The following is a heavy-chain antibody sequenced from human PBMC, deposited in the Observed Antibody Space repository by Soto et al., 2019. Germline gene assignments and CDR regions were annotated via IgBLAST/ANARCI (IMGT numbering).Heavy chain of an antibody. CDR1: GFIISGYW. D-gene: IGHD2-21*01. V-gene: IGHV3-7*01. J-gene: IGHJ4*02. CDR3: VRDNSRGF. CDR2: IKQDGSEK. Sequence: EVQLVESGGGLVQPGGSLRLSCAASGFIISGYWMSWVRQAPGKGLEWVANIKQDGSEKYYVDSLKGRFTISRDNAKNSLYLQMNSLRAEDTALYYCVRDNSRGFWGQGTLVTVSS.